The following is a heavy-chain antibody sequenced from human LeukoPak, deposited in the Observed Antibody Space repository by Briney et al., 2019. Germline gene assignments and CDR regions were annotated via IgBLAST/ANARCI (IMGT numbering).Heavy chain of an antibody. J-gene: IGHJ4*02. V-gene: IGHV1-18*01. Sequence: ASVKVSCKASGYSFSSYGISWVRQAPGQGLEWMGWISAYNGNTNYAQKLQGRVTMTTDTSTSTAYMELRSLRSDDTAVYYCARERSTTEFDYWGQGTLVTVSS. D-gene: IGHD4-17*01. CDR1: GYSFSSYG. CDR3: ARERSTTEFDY. CDR2: ISAYNGNT.